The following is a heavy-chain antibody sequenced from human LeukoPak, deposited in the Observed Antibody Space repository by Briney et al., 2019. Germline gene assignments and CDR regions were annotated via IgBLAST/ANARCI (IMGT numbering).Heavy chain of an antibody. D-gene: IGHD3-10*01. Sequence: PGGSLRLSCAASGFTFSNYSMNWVRQAPGKGLEWVSYISRSSTTIYYADSVKGRFTISRDNAKNSLYLQMNSLRAEDTAVYYCAKDAQTVWFGDEYWFDPWGQGTLVTVSS. CDR3: AKDAQTVWFGDEYWFDP. CDR1: GFTFSNYS. V-gene: IGHV3-48*01. J-gene: IGHJ5*02. CDR2: ISRSSTTI.